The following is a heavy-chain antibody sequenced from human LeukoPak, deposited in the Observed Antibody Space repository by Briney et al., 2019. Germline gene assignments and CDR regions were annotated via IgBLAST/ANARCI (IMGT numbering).Heavy chain of an antibody. Sequence: GGSLRLSCAVSGFTFSSYWMNWVRQAPGKGLEWVASIRQDGGEKSYVVSVKGRFTISRDNTKNSLYLQINSLRAEDTAMYYCARDGTAPGLYFDLWGQGTLVTVSS. CDR2: IRQDGGEK. CDR1: GFTFSSYW. CDR3: ARDGTAPGLYFDL. D-gene: IGHD6-13*01. V-gene: IGHV3-7*01. J-gene: IGHJ4*01.